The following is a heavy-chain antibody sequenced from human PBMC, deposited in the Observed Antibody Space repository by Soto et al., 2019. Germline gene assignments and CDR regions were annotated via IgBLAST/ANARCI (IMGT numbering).Heavy chain of an antibody. Sequence: ASETLSLTCTVSGGSISNYYWSWIRQPPGKGLEWIGYIYYSGNTKSIPSLKSRVTISVDTSKNQFSLKLSSVTAADTAVYYCARHTHDYGDYLFDYWGQGALVTVSS. V-gene: IGHV4-59*08. CDR3: ARHTHDYGDYLFDY. CDR2: IYYSGNT. J-gene: IGHJ4*02. D-gene: IGHD4-17*01. CDR1: GGSISNYY.